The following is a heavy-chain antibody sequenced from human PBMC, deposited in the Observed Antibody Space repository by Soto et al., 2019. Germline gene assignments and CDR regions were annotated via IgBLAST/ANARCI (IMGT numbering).Heavy chain of an antibody. V-gene: IGHV1-69*06. J-gene: IGHJ4*02. D-gene: IGHD1-7*01. CDR1: GGTSRSYA. CDR3: ARGRGKTETT. CDR2: IVPLLSSA. Sequence: QVQLVQSEAEVKQPGSSVKVSCKASGGTSRSYAISWVRQAPGQGLEWMGGIVPLLSSANYAQKFQGRVTITADKSTTTAYMELNSLTYEDTAVYYCARGRGKTETTWGQETLVTVSS.